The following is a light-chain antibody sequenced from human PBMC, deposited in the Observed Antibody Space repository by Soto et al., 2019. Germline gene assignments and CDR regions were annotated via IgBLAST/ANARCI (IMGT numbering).Light chain of an antibody. CDR1: QTISSY. V-gene: IGKV1-39*01. J-gene: IGKJ1*01. CDR3: QQNYSSPWT. Sequence: DIQMTQSPSSLSASVGDRVTITCRASQTISSYLNWYQQKPGKAPKLLTYAASSLQSGVPSRFSDSRSGTDFTLTISSLQPEDFATYYCQQNYSSPWTFGQGTKVEIK. CDR2: AAS.